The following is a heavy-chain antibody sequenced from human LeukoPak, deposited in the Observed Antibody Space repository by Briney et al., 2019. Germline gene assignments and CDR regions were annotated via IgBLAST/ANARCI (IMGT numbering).Heavy chain of an antibody. V-gene: IGHV4-34*01. CDR1: GGSFSGYY. CDR2: INHSGST. CDR3: ARGRGTVTTFRISTTNDY. D-gene: IGHD4-17*01. J-gene: IGHJ4*02. Sequence: SETLSFTCAVYGGSFSGYYSSWIRQPPGKGLEWIGEINHSGSTNYNPSLKSRVTISVDTSKNQFSLKLSSVTAADTAVYYCARGRGTVTTFRISTTNDYWGQGTLVTVSS.